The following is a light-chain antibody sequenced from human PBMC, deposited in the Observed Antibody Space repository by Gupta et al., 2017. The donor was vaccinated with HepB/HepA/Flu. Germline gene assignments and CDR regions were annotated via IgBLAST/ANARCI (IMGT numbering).Light chain of an antibody. CDR1: QDISNS. J-gene: IGKJ4*01. CDR2: DAS. Sequence: DIQMTQSPSSLSASVGDRVTITCQANQDISNSLNWYQQKPGKAPKLLIYDASNVETGVPSRSSGSGSGTHFIFTISSLQPEDIATYCCQQDDTLPQTFGGGTKVEIK. V-gene: IGKV1-33*01. CDR3: QQDDTLPQT.